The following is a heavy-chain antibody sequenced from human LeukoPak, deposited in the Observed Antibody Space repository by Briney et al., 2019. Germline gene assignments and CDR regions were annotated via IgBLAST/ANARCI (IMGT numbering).Heavy chain of an antibody. CDR3: AHLPSSGTGIVDY. V-gene: IGHV3-21*01. CDR1: GFTFSSYS. J-gene: IGHJ4*02. CDR2: ISSSSSYI. D-gene: IGHD3-10*01. Sequence: GGSLRLSCAASGFTFSSYSMNWVRQAPGKGLEWVSFISSSSSYIYYADSVKGRFTISRDNSKNTLYLQMNSLRAEDTAVYYCAHLPSSGTGIVDYWGQGTLVTVSS.